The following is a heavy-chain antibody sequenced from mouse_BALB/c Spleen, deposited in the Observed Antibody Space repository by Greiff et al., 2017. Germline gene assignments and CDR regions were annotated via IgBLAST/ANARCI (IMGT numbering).Heavy chain of an antibody. D-gene: IGHD2-2*01. CDR1: GYSFTGYT. CDR2: INPYNGGT. CDR3: ARAIYYGYDGYAMDY. J-gene: IGHJ4*01. V-gene: IGHV1-18*01. Sequence: EVQLQQSGPELVKPGASMKISCKASGYSFTGYTMNWVKQSHGQNLEWIGLINPYNGGTSYNQKFKGKATLTVDKSSSTAYMELLSLTSEDSAVYYCARAIYYGYDGYAMDYWGQGTSVTVSS.